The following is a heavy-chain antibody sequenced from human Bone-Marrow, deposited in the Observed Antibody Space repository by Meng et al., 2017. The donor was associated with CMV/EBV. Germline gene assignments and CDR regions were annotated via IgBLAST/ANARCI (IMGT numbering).Heavy chain of an antibody. J-gene: IGHJ4*02. D-gene: IGHD3-10*01. V-gene: IGHV3-21*01. Sequence: GGSLRLSCAASGFTFSSYSMNWVRQAPGKGLEWVSSISSSSSYIYYADSVKGRFTISRDNAKNSLYLQMNSLRAEDTAVYYCARDLGSGSPLGYLSYWGQGTLVTVSS. CDR3: ARDLGSGSPLGYLSY. CDR2: ISSSSSYI. CDR1: GFTFSSYS.